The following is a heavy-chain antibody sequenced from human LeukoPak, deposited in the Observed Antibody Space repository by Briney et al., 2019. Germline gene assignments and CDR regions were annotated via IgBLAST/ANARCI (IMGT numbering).Heavy chain of an antibody. J-gene: IGHJ4*02. CDR1: GGSICSYY. D-gene: IGHD3-22*01. CDR3: ASSSGDYYDSSGFDY. CDR2: IYYSGST. Sequence: PSETLSLTCTVSGGSICSYYWSWIRHPPGKGLEGIGYIYYSGSTNYNPSLKSRVTISVDTSKNQFSLKLSSVTAADTAVYYCASSSGDYYDSSGFDYWGQGTLVTVSS. V-gene: IGHV4-59*01.